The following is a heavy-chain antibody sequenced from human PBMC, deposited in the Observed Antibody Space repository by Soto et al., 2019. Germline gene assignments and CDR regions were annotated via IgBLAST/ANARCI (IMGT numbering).Heavy chain of an antibody. CDR2: IGTAGDT. CDR1: GFTFSSYD. J-gene: IGHJ6*03. Sequence: PGGSLRLSCAASGFTFSSYDMHWVRQATGKGLEWVSAIGTAGDTYYPGSVKGRFTISRENAKNSLYLQMNSLRAGDTAVYYCASFPIAAAGNYYYYMDLWGKGTTVTVSS. V-gene: IGHV3-13*01. D-gene: IGHD6-13*01. CDR3: ASFPIAAAGNYYYYMDL.